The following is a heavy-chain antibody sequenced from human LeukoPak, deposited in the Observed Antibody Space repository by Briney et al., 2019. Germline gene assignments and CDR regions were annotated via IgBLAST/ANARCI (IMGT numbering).Heavy chain of an antibody. CDR3: TRVSYADGGYFDY. Sequence: GGSLRLSCAASGFTFSSYYMNWVRQAPGKGLEWVSYISRTTNYTYYTDSVKGRFTISRGNAKNSLYLQMNSLTAEDTAVYYCTRVSYADGGYFDYWGQGTLVTVSS. CDR1: GFTFSSYY. CDR2: ISRTTNYT. V-gene: IGHV3-21*01. D-gene: IGHD3-16*01. J-gene: IGHJ4*02.